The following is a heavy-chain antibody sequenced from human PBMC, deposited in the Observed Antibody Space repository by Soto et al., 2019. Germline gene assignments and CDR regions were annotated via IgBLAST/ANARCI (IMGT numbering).Heavy chain of an antibody. J-gene: IGHJ4*02. D-gene: IGHD3-9*01. CDR1: GGSISSGGYY. Sequence: SETLSLTCTVSGGSISSGGYYWSWIRQHPGKGLEWIGYIYYSGSTYYNPSLKSRVTISVDTSKNQFSLKLNSVTAADTAVYYCASLPIDYDILTGYLFDYWGQGTLVTVSS. CDR3: ASLPIDYDILTGYLFDY. V-gene: IGHV4-31*03. CDR2: IYYSGST.